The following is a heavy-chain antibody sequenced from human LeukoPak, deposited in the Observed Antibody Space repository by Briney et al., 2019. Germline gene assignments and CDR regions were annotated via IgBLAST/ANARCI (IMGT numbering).Heavy chain of an antibody. D-gene: IGHD6-25*01. CDR3: AGGFSYYYGLDV. J-gene: IGHJ6*02. V-gene: IGHV3-11*01. Sequence: GGSLRLSCAASAFSFTDYYMSWIRQAPGKGLEWVSYISSTGNTIYYADSVKGRFTISRDNAKNSLYLQMNGLRAEDTAVYFCAGGFSYYYGLDVWGQGTTVTVSS. CDR2: ISSTGNTI. CDR1: AFSFTDYY.